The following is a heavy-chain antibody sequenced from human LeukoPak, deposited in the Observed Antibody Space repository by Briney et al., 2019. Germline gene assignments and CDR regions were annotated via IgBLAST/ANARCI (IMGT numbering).Heavy chain of an antibody. D-gene: IGHD4-23*01. V-gene: IGHV1-69*05. CDR2: IIPIFGTA. CDR1: GGTFSSYA. CDR3: ASLHDGGNPNVAN. Sequence: SVKVSCKASGGTFSSYAISWLRQAPGQGLEWMGRIIPIFGTANYAQKFQGRVTITTDESTSTAYMELSSLRSEDTAVYYCASLHDGGNPNVANWGQGTLVTVSS. J-gene: IGHJ4*02.